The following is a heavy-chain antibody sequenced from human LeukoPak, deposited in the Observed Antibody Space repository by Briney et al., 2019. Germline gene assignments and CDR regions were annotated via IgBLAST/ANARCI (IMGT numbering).Heavy chain of an antibody. Sequence: GASVTVSFRASGYTFADYYLHWVRQAPGQGLEWMGRINPNSGDTSYAQKFQGRVTMTRDTSISTAYMELSRLRYDDTAVYCCARGEWLLHYWGQGTLVTVSS. J-gene: IGHJ4*02. CDR2: INPNSGDT. CDR1: GYTFADYY. CDR3: ARGEWLLHY. V-gene: IGHV1-2*06. D-gene: IGHD3-3*01.